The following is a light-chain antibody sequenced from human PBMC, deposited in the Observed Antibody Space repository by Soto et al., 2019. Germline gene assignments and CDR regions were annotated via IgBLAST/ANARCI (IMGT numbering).Light chain of an antibody. CDR2: GAS. CDR1: QSVSSN. Sequence: EIVKTQSPATLSVSPGERATLHCRASQSVSSNLGWYQHKPGQAPRLLIYGASTRATGIPARFSGSGSGTDFTLTISGLQSEDFAVYYCQQYSDWPPGYTFGQGTKVEIK. CDR3: QQYSDWPPGYT. V-gene: IGKV3-15*01. J-gene: IGKJ2*01.